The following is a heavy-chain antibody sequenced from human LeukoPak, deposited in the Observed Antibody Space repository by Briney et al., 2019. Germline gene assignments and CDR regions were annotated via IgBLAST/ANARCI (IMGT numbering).Heavy chain of an antibody. V-gene: IGHV3-7*03. J-gene: IGHJ5*02. CDR1: GLTVSNHW. CDR2: IREERGQE. CDR3: ASLDTAKQPLANH. D-gene: IGHD5-18*01. Sequence: RGSLRLSCVASGLTVSNHWMSWVRQAPGKGLEWVANIREERGQEYYVDSVKGRFTISKNSAKNSLYLQMNTLRVEDTAMYYCASLDTAKQPLANHWGQGTLVTASS.